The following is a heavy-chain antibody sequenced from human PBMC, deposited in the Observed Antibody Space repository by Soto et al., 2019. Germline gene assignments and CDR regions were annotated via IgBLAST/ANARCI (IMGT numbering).Heavy chain of an antibody. Sequence: ASVKVSCKASGYTFTGYAMHWVRQAPGQRLEWMGWINAGNGNTKYSQKFQGRVTITRDTSASTAYMELSSLRSEDTAVYYCARDLHAGIAAATKYWGQGTLVTVPQ. J-gene: IGHJ4*02. CDR2: INAGNGNT. CDR3: ARDLHAGIAAATKY. CDR1: GYTFTGYA. V-gene: IGHV1-3*01. D-gene: IGHD6-13*01.